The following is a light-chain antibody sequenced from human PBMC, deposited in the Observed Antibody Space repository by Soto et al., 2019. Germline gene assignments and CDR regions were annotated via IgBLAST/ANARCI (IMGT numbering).Light chain of an antibody. V-gene: IGKV3-15*01. CDR1: QSVDIN. Sequence: EIVLTQSPATLSVSPGERVTLSCRASQSVDINFAWYQQKPGQAPRLLIYGASTRATDMSGTFSGRGSGTEFTLTINNLRPEDVAVYDCQQYRGWPRTFGQGTKVEIK. CDR2: GAS. J-gene: IGKJ1*01. CDR3: QQYRGWPRT.